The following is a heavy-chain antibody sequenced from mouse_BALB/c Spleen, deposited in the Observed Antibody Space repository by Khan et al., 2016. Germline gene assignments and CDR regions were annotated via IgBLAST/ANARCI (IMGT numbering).Heavy chain of an antibody. Sequence: VQLQQSGPELVKPGASVKISCKASGYTFTDYNMHWVKQSHGKSLEWIGYIYPYNGGTGYNQKFKSKATLTVDNSSSTAYMQLRSLTSEDSAVYCCGRSYYDYDGPFDYWGQGTTLTGPS. V-gene: IGHV1S29*02. D-gene: IGHD2-4*01. CDR3: GRSYYDYDGPFDY. CDR2: IYPYNGGT. CDR1: GYTFTDYN. J-gene: IGHJ2*01.